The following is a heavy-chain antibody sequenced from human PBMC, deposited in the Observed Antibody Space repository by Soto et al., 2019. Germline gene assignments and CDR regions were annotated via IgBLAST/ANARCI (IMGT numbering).Heavy chain of an antibody. CDR3: ARGSSARYYFDY. Sequence: TLSLTCAVSGGSISSGGYSWSWIRQPPGKGLEWIGYIYHSGSTYYNPSLKSRVTISVDRSKNQFSLKLSSVTAADTAVYYCARGSSARYYFDYWGQGTLVTVSS. CDR1: GGSISSGGYS. CDR2: IYHSGST. D-gene: IGHD6-6*01. V-gene: IGHV4-30-2*01. J-gene: IGHJ4*02.